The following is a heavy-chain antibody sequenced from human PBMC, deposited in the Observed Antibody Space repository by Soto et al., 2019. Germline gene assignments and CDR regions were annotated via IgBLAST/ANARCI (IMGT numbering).Heavy chain of an antibody. D-gene: IGHD3-10*02. CDR3: ANDRQNGNYYVRGVTYYFEY. J-gene: IGHJ4*02. CDR1: GLSFSSYW. CDR2: IKQDESEK. V-gene: IGHV3-7*03. Sequence: PGGSLRLSCATSGLSFSSYWMSWVRQAPGKGLEWVANIKQDESEKNYVDSVKGRFTISRDNAKNSLYLQMNSLRAEDTAVYFCANDRQNGNYYVRGVTYYFEYWGQGTLVTVSS.